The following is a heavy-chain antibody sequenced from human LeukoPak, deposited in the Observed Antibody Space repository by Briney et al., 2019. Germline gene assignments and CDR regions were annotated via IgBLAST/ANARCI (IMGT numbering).Heavy chain of an antibody. Sequence: GMSLRLSCAASGFTFSENNVHWVRQAPGKGLEWVALLSNDGNSYAYADSVKGRFTLSRDNSKNTLYLQMNSLRAEDTAVYYCAKGGSPNWSGSDAFDIWGQGTMVTVSS. CDR2: LSNDGNSY. CDR1: GFTFSENN. CDR3: AKGGSPNWSGSDAFDI. D-gene: IGHD1-1*01. J-gene: IGHJ3*02. V-gene: IGHV3-30*18.